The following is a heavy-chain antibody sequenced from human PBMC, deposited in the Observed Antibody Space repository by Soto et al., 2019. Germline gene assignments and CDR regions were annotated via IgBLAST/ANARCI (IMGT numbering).Heavy chain of an antibody. CDR2: IYHSGST. CDR1: GGSISSGGYS. V-gene: IGHV4-30-2*01. J-gene: IGHJ4*02. CDR3: ARKNDDYGGGRIDY. Sequence: SETLSLTCAVSGGSISSGGYSWSWIRQPPGKGLEWIGYIYHSGSTYYNPSLKSRVTISVDTSKNQFSLKLSSVTAADTAVYYCARKNDDYGGGRIDYWGQGTLVTVSS. D-gene: IGHD4-17*01.